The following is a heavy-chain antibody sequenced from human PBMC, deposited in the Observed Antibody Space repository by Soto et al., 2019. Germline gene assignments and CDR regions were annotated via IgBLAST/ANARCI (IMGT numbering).Heavy chain of an antibody. D-gene: IGHD2-2*01. V-gene: IGHV3-33*01. CDR1: GFTFSSYG. CDR2: IWYDGGNK. CDR3: ARDSELVPAAMSLDYYGMDV. J-gene: IGHJ6*02. Sequence: QVQLVESGGGVVQPGRSLRLSCAASGFTFSSYGMHWVRQAPGKGLEWVAVIWYDGGNKYYADSVKGRFTISRDNSKNTLNLQMNSLRAEDTAVYYCARDSELVPAAMSLDYYGMDVWGQGTTVTVSS.